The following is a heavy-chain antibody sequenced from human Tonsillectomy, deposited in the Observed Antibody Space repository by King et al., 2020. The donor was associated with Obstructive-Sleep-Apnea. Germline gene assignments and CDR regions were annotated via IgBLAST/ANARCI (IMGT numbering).Heavy chain of an antibody. CDR1: GFTFSSYW. D-gene: IGHD3-22*01. Sequence: VQLVESGGGLAQPGGSLRLSCAASGFTFSSYWMYWVRQAPGKGLVWVSRINSDGSSTNYADSVKGRFTIFRDNAKNTLYLQMNSLRAEDTAVYYCESDYFMGSDNSGYWKNWGQGTLVTVSS. V-gene: IGHV3-74*01. CDR3: ESDYFMGSDNSGYWKN. J-gene: IGHJ4*02. CDR2: INSDGSST.